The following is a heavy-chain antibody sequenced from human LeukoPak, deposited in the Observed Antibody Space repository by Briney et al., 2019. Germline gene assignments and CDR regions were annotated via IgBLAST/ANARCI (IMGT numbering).Heavy chain of an antibody. D-gene: IGHD3-10*01. CDR2: IYYSGST. V-gene: IGHV4-59*01. CDR1: GGSISSYY. Sequence: PSETLSLTCTVSGGSISSYYWSWIRQPPGKGLEWIGNIYYSGSTNYNPSLKSRVTISVDTSKNQFSLKLSSVTAADTAVYYCARDRYYGSGYNWFDPWGQGTLVTVSS. CDR3: ARDRYYGSGYNWFDP. J-gene: IGHJ5*02.